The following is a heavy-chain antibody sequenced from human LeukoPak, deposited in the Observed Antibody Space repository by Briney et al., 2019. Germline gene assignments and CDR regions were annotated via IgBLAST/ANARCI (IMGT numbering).Heavy chain of an antibody. CDR2: ICDGGST. Sequence: PGGSPRLSCAASGFIVSSNFMSWVRLPPGKGLEWVSVICDGGSTYYADSVKGRFTISRDNSKNTLYLQMNSLRAEDTAVYYCAKDPQVGATYFDYWGQGTLVTVSS. V-gene: IGHV3-53*01. CDR1: GFIVSSNF. J-gene: IGHJ4*02. CDR3: AKDPQVGATYFDY. D-gene: IGHD1-26*01.